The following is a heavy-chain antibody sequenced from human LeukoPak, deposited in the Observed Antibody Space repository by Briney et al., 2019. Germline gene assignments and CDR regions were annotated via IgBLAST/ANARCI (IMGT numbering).Heavy chain of an antibody. CDR2: IYTSGST. CDR1: GGSISSGSYY. CDR3: ARAAAPLYYYGSGSYYNRPYNWFDP. Sequence: SETLSLTCTVSGGSISSGSYYWSWIRQPAGKGLEWIGRIYTSGSTNYNPSLKSRVTISVDTSKNQFSLKLSSVTAADTAVYYCARAAAPLYYYGSGSYYNRPYNWFDPWGRGTLVTVSS. J-gene: IGHJ5*02. V-gene: IGHV4-61*02. D-gene: IGHD3-10*01.